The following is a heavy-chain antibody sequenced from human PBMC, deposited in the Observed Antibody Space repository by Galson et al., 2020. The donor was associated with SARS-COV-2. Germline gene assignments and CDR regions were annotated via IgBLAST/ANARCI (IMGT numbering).Heavy chain of an antibody. Sequence: GESLKISCAVSGFTFSTAWMIWVRQAQGKGLEWVGRIKTRSDGETTDYGAPVKGRFIISRDDSKDTLYLHMNSLRTKDTAVYYCAIRFGGLGYMDVWGKGTTVTVSS. CDR1: GFTFSTAW. D-gene: IGHD3-10*01. V-gene: IGHV3-15*01. CDR3: AIRFGGLGYMDV. J-gene: IGHJ6*04. CDR2: IKTRSDGETT.